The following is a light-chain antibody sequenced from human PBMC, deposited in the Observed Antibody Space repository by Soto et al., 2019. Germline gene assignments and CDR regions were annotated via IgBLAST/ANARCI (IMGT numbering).Light chain of an antibody. J-gene: IGLJ1*01. CDR2: EVT. CDR3: SSYTSSNTPYV. V-gene: IGLV2-14*01. Sequence: QSVLTQPASVSGSPGQSITISCTGSSSDVGAYNFVSWYQHHPGKAPKLILYEVTTRPSGVSSRFSGSKPGNTASLTISGLQADDEANYYCSSYTSSNTPYVFGTGTKVTV. CDR1: SSDVGAYNF.